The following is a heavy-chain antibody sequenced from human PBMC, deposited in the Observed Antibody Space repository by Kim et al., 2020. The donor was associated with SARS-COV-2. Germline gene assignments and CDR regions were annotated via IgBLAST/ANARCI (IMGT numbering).Heavy chain of an antibody. J-gene: IGHJ4*02. Sequence: GGSLRLSCAASGFTFSSYAMHWVRQAPGKGLEWVAVISYDGSNKYYADSVKGRFTISRDNSKNTLYLQMNSLRAEDTAVYYCARDRYSSGLFDYWGQGTL. D-gene: IGHD6-19*01. CDR2: ISYDGSNK. CDR1: GFTFSSYA. V-gene: IGHV3-30*04. CDR3: ARDRYSSGLFDY.